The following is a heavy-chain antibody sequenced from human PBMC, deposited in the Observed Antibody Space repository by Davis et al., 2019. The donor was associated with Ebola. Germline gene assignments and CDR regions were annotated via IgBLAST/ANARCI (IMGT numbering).Heavy chain of an antibody. CDR1: GFTVSTYY. J-gene: IGHJ4*02. Sequence: GGSLRLSCAASGFTVSTYYMGWVRQAPGKGLEWVSVINSGSSTYYADSVKGRFTISRDNSKNTLYLQMNSLRVEDTAVYYCARGALIAAAGTGKDFDYWGQGTLVTVSS. D-gene: IGHD6-13*01. V-gene: IGHV3-66*01. CDR3: ARGALIAAAGTGKDFDY. CDR2: INSGSST.